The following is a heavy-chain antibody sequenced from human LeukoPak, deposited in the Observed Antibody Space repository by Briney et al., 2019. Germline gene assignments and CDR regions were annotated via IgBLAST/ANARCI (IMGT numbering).Heavy chain of an antibody. V-gene: IGHV1-2*02. CDR1: GYTFTGYY. Sequence: GASVKVSCKASGYTFTGYYMHWVRQAPGQGLEWMGWINPNSGGTNHAQKFQGRVTMTRDTSISTAYMELSRLRSDDTAVYYCARGRRDYGMDVWGQGTTVTVSS. J-gene: IGHJ6*02. CDR2: INPNSGGT. D-gene: IGHD3-10*01. CDR3: ARGRRDYGMDV.